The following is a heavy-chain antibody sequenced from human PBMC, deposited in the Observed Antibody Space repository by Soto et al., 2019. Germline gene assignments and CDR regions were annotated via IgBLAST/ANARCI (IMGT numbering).Heavy chain of an antibody. CDR2: INPNSGGT. CDR1: GYTFTGYY. CDR3: ARDRRLHYDYVWGSYLPWPRYGMDV. J-gene: IGHJ6*02. Sequence: GASVKVCCKASGYTFTGYYMHWVRQAPGQGLEWMGWINPNSGGTNYAQKFQGWVTMTRDTSISTAYMEMSRLRSDDTAVYYCARDRRLHYDYVWGSYLPWPRYGMDVCGQGTTVTVS. D-gene: IGHD3-16*02. V-gene: IGHV1-2*04.